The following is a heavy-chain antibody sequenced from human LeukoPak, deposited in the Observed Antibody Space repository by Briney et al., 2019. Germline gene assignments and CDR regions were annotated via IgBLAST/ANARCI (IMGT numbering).Heavy chain of an antibody. V-gene: IGHV4-59*01. Sequence: SETLSLTCTVSGGSITSYYWSWIRQPPGKGLEWIGYIYYSGSTDYNPSLKSRVTISVDTSKNQFSLKLSSVTAADTAVYFCARDYGSFSRFDYWGQGTLVTVPS. D-gene: IGHD3-16*01. CDR1: GGSITSYY. J-gene: IGHJ4*02. CDR3: ARDYGSFSRFDY. CDR2: IYYSGST.